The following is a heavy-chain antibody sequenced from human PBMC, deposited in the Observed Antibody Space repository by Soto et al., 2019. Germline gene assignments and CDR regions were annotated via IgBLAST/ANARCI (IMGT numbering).Heavy chain of an antibody. J-gene: IGHJ5*02. CDR1: GYTFTSYD. V-gene: IGHV1-8*01. D-gene: IGHD2-2*01. CDR3: ARRAYCMSTSCEGTGWFDP. CDR2: MNPNSGNT. Sequence: QVQLVQSGAEVKKPGASVKVSCKASGYTFTSYDINWVRQATGQGLEWMGWMNPNSGNTGYAQKFQGRVTMTRNTSISTAYMELSSLRSEDTAVYYCARRAYCMSTSCEGTGWFDPWGQGTLVTVSS.